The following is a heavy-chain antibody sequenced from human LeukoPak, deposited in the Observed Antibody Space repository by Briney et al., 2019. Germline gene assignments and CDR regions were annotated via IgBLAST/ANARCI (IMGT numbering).Heavy chain of an antibody. V-gene: IGHV1-69*13. CDR3: AREEIDTSDEDYYYGMDV. CDR1: GGTFSSYA. CDR2: IIPIFGTA. J-gene: IGHJ6*02. D-gene: IGHD3-16*01. Sequence: SVKVSCKASGGTFSSYAISWVRQAPGQGLEWMGGIIPIFGTANYAQKFQGRVTITADESTSTAYMELSSLRSEDTAVYYCAREEIDTSDEDYYYGMDVWGQGTTVTVSS.